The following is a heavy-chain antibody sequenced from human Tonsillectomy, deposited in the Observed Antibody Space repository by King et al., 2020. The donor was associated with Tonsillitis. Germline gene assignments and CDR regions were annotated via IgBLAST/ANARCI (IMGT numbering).Heavy chain of an antibody. Sequence: VQLVESGGGLVNPGGSLSLSCATSGFTFIDYDINWGRQSPGEGLEWVSSISGNGKYIHYADSVKGRFTISRDNAAKSLYLQMNSLRAEDTAVYYCAKDKGAGFYDSGRGSFDSWGQGTVVTVSS. V-gene: IGHV3-21*01. CDR3: AKDKGAGFYDSGRGSFDS. CDR1: GFTFIDYD. D-gene: IGHD3-22*01. CDR2: ISGNGKYI. J-gene: IGHJ3*01.